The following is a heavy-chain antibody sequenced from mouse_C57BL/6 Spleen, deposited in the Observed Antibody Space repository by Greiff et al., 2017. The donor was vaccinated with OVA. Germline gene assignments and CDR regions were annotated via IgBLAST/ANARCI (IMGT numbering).Heavy chain of an antibody. CDR1: GYTFTSYW. V-gene: IGHV1-55*01. Sequence: QVQLKQPGAELVKPGASVKMSCKASGYTFTSYWITWVKQRPGRGLEWIGDIYPGSGSTNYNEKFKSKATLTVDTSSSTAYMQLSSLTSEDSAVYYCARDYYGNYDWYFDVWGTGTTVTVSS. D-gene: IGHD2-1*01. CDR2: IYPGSGST. J-gene: IGHJ1*03. CDR3: ARDYYGNYDWYFDV.